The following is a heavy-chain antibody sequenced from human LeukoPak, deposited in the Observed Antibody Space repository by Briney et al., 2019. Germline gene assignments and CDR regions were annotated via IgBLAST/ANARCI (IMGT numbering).Heavy chain of an antibody. Sequence: RGESLQISCKGSGYSFTNYWVGWARQLPGKGLEWMGIICPGDSDTRYSPSFQGHVTISADKSINTAYLQWSSLKASDTAIYYCARHCAAGGNYYYGMDVWGQGTTVTVSS. CDR2: ICPGDSDT. J-gene: IGHJ6*02. CDR1: GYSFTNYW. D-gene: IGHD6-13*01. CDR3: ARHCAAGGNYYYGMDV. V-gene: IGHV5-51*01.